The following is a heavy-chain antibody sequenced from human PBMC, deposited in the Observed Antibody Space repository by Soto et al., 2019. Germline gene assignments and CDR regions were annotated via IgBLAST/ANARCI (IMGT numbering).Heavy chain of an antibody. CDR3: TKSSGGSSSVGMDY. D-gene: IGHD6-6*01. CDR1: GFIFKNYA. Sequence: QVQLVESGGGVVQPGRSLSFSCAVSGFIFKNYALNWVRQAPGKGLEWVASITRDGYNKYYADSVKGRFTISRDISKNTVSLQMTALRVEDSSGYYCTKSSGGSSSVGMDYWGPGTLGTVSS. CDR2: ITRDGYNK. V-gene: IGHV3-30*04. J-gene: IGHJ4*02.